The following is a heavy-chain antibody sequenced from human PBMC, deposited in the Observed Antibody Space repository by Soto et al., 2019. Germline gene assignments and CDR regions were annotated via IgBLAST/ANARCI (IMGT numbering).Heavy chain of an antibody. CDR1: GFTFTNHW. J-gene: IGHJ6*02. D-gene: IGHD5-18*01. CDR2: INGDGTST. CDR3: ARGIQLRYGMEV. V-gene: IGHV3-74*01. Sequence: EVQLVESGGGLVQPGGSLRLSCAATGFTFTNHWMHWVRQAPGKGLVWVSRINGDGTSTFYADSVNGRFAISRDNAMDTVYLQLSDLRGEDTAVYFCARGIQLRYGMEVWGQGTTVTVSS.